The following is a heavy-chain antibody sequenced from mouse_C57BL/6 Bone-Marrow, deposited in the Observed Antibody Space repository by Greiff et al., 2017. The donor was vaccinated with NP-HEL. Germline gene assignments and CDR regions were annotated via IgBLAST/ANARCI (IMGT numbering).Heavy chain of an antibody. J-gene: IGHJ3*01. CDR1: GYTFTDYN. CDR3: ARSDGSSYSLAY. Sequence: SGPELVKPGASVKIPCKASGYTFTDYNMDWVKQSHGKSLEWIGDINPNNGGTIYNQKFKGKATLTVDKSSSTAYMELRSLTSEDTAVYYCARSDGSSYSLAYWGQGTLVTVSA. V-gene: IGHV1-18*01. CDR2: INPNNGGT. D-gene: IGHD1-1*01.